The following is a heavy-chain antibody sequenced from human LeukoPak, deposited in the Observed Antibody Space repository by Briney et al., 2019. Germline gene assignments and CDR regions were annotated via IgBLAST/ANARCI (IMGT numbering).Heavy chain of an antibody. CDR1: GFTFSSYW. CDR2: ISSSGSTI. J-gene: IGHJ3*02. D-gene: IGHD2/OR15-2a*01. CDR3: ARVSILIVPYYAFDI. V-gene: IGHV3-48*04. Sequence: GGSLRLSCAASGFTFSSYWMSWVRQAPGKGLEWVSYISSSGSTIYYADSVKGRFTISRDNAKNSLYLQMNSLRAEDTAVYYCARVSILIVPYYAFDIWGQGTMVTVSS.